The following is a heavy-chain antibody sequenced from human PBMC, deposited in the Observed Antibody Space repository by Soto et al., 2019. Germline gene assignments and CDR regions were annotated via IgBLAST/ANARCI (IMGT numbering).Heavy chain of an antibody. V-gene: IGHV4-34*01. CDR2: INHSGST. D-gene: IGHD3-3*01. CDR1: GGSFSDYY. CDR3: ARARKGSGSDYYYHYGMDV. Sequence: KTSETLSLTCSVYGGSFSDYYWSWIRQPPGKGLEWIGEINHSGSTNYNPSLKSRVTISVHTSKNQFSLKLSSVTAADTDVYYCARARKGSGSDYYYHYGMDVWGKGTTVTVSS. J-gene: IGHJ6*04.